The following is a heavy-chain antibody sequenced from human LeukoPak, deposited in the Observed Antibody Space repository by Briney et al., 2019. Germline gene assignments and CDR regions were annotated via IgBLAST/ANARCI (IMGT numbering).Heavy chain of an antibody. CDR1: GFTFSTYC. CDR3: ARGASSGWYEISYYYYYYMDV. V-gene: IGHV3-7*01. Sequence: PGGSLRLSCAASGFTFSTYCMTWLRQTPGKGLEWVANIKPDGDEKYYVDSVKGRFTISRDNAKNSLYLQMNSLRAEDTAVYYCARGASSGWYEISYYYYYYMDVWGKGTTVTVSS. J-gene: IGHJ6*03. CDR2: IKPDGDEK. D-gene: IGHD6-19*01.